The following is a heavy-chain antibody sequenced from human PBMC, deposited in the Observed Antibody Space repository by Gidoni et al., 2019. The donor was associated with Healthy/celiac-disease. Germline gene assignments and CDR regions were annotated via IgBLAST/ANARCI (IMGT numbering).Heavy chain of an antibody. CDR2: ISYDGSNK. CDR1: GFTFSSYG. D-gene: IGHD3-3*01. V-gene: IGHV3-30*18. CDR3: AKAIFLTYYDFWSGYYNQRGNNPGPDY. Sequence: VVTPGRSLRLSCAASGFTFSSYGMHWVRQAPGKGLAWVAVISYDGSNKYYADSVKGRFTISIDNSKNTLYLQMNSLRAEDTAVYYCAKAIFLTYYDFWSGYYNQRGNNPGPDYWGQGTLVTVSS. J-gene: IGHJ4*02.